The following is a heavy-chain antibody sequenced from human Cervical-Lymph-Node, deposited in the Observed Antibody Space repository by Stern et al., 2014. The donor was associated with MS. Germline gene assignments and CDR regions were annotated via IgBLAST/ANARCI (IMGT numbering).Heavy chain of an antibody. V-gene: IGHV3-7*01. Sequence: DVQLVESGGGLVQPGGSLRLSCEASGFTFSNFWMTWVRQAPGKGLEWVANIIEDGSEKYYVESMKGRITISRDNAKNSVYLQMNSLRAEDTAVYYCARNIYYSAGSYAGHYYYYSGMDVWGQGTTVTVSS. CDR2: IIEDGSEK. D-gene: IGHD3-10*01. CDR3: ARNIYYSAGSYAGHYYYYSGMDV. CDR1: GFTFSNFW. J-gene: IGHJ6*02.